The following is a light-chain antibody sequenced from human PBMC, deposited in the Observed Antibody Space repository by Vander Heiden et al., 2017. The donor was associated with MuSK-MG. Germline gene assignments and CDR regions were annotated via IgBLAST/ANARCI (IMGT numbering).Light chain of an antibody. CDR2: SNN. CDR3: AAWDDSRNGWV. V-gene: IGLV1-44*01. J-gene: IGLJ3*02. Sequence: QSVLTQPPSASGTPGQRVTISCSGSSSNIGSNTVNWYQQLPGTAPKLLIYSNNQRHSGVPDRFSGSKSGTSASLASSGLQSEDEADYYCAAWDDSRNGWVFGGGTKLTVL. CDR1: SSNIGSNT.